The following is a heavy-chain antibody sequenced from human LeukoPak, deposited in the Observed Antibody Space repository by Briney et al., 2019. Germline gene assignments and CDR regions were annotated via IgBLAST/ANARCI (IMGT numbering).Heavy chain of an antibody. CDR2: INHSGST. CDR1: GGSFSGYY. D-gene: IGHD4-11*01. V-gene: IGHV4-34*01. CDR3: AGSVTIRVGWFDP. J-gene: IGHJ5*02. Sequence: SETLSLTCAVYGGSFSGYYWSWIRQPPGKGLEWIGEINHSGSTNYNPSLKSRVTISVDTSKNQFSLKLSSVTAADTAVYYCAGSVTIRVGWFDPWGQGTLVTVSS.